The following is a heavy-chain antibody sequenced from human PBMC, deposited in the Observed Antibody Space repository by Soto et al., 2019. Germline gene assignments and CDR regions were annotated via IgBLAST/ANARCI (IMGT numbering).Heavy chain of an antibody. D-gene: IGHD3-10*01. CDR2: MNPNSGNT. J-gene: IGHJ4*02. Sequence: QVQLVQSGAEVKKPGASVRVSCKASGYTFTSYDINWVRQATGQGLVWMGWMNPNSGNTGDAQKFQGRVTMTRNTALSTAYMELSRLRAEDTAVYYWAGEGTRRGDDYWGQGTLVTVSS. CDR1: GYTFTSYD. CDR3: AGEGTRRGDDY. V-gene: IGHV1-8*01.